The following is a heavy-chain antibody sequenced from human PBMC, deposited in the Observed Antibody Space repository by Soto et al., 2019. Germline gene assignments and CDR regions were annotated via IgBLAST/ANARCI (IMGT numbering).Heavy chain of an antibody. Sequence: VRLQESGPGLVKTSQTLSLTCSVSGGAINSDYYYWGWVRQPPGKGLEWIGYMYSSGSTYSNPSRKCPGAMPVDTSQNPFSLSLTSVNAAHTPVYVCVRGTDCAIVVAYQRYFDSWGQGIPVTVSS. CDR1: GGAINSDYYY. CDR2: MYSSGST. CDR3: VRGTDCAIVVAYQRYFDS. V-gene: IGHV4-30-4*01. J-gene: IGHJ4*02. D-gene: IGHD2-8*01.